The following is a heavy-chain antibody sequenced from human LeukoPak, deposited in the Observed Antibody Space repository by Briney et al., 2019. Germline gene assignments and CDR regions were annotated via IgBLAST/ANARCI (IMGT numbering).Heavy chain of an antibody. Sequence: SETLSLTCTASGGIISSHYWSWIRQPPGKGLEWIGYIYYSGSTNYNPSLKRRVTISVDTSKNQFSLKLSSVTAAHTAVYYCASVDTAMETIDYWGQGTLVTVSS. V-gene: IGHV4-59*11. J-gene: IGHJ4*02. CDR1: GGIISSHY. CDR2: IYYSGST. CDR3: ASVDTAMETIDY. D-gene: IGHD5-18*01.